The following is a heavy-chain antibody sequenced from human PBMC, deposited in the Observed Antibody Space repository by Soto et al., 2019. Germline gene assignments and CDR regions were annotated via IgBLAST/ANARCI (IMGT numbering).Heavy chain of an antibody. V-gene: IGHV1-69*01. D-gene: IGHD6-19*01. CDR1: GGTFNSFA. CDR2: IIPIFATS. CDR3: ARGPPYSSGWYVSRTWFDS. J-gene: IGHJ5*01. Sequence: QVQLVQSGAEVRKPGSSVNVSCKASGGTFNSFAISWVRQAPGQGLEWMGGIIPIFATSNYPQRFQGGVTITADESTSTAYMELSSLRSEDTAVYYWARGPPYSSGWYVSRTWFDSCGQGTLVTVSS.